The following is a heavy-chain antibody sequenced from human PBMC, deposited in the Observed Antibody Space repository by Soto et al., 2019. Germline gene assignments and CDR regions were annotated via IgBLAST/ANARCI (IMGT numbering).Heavy chain of an antibody. J-gene: IGHJ4*02. D-gene: IGHD3-9*01. CDR2: IYPGDSDT. CDR1: GYSFTRYW. CDR3: ARHGVGDILTGQPDY. Sequence: GESLKISCKGSGYSFTRYWIGWVRQMPGKGLEWMGIIYPGDSDTRYSPSFQGQVTISADKSISTAYLQWSSLRASDTAMYYCARHGVGDILTGQPDYWGQGTLVTVSS. V-gene: IGHV5-51*01.